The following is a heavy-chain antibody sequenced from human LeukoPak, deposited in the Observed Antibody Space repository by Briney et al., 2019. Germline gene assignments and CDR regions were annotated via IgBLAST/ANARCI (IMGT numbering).Heavy chain of an antibody. CDR2: ISSSSDSI. CDR1: GFTFSSYG. Sequence: GGSLRLSCAASGFTFSSYGMSWVRQAPGKRLEWVSYISSSSDSIYYADSVKGRFTISRDNAENSLYLQMSSLRDEDTAVYYCARDVWNYFDYWGQGTLVTVSS. J-gene: IGHJ4*02. CDR3: ARDVWNYFDY. D-gene: IGHD2-21*01. V-gene: IGHV3-48*02.